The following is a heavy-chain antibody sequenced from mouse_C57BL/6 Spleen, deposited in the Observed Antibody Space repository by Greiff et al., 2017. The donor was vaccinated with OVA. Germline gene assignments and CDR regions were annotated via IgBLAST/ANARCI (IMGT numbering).Heavy chain of an antibody. D-gene: IGHD1-1*01. Sequence: QVQLQQPGAELVKPGASVKLSCKASGYTFTSYWMQWVKQRPGQGLEWIGEIDPSDSYTNYNQKFKGKATLTVDQSSSTAYMQLSSLTSEDSAVYYCARDPSGYSGDAMDYWGQGTSLTVSS. V-gene: IGHV1-50*01. CDR3: ARDPSGYSGDAMDY. CDR2: IDPSDSYT. J-gene: IGHJ4*01. CDR1: GYTFTSYW.